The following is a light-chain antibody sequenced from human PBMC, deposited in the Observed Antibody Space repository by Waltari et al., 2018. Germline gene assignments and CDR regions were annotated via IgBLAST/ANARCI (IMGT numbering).Light chain of an antibody. CDR1: QSISFN. CDR3: QQYNTGPPCT. CDR2: GAS. Sequence: PATLSVSPGERATLSCRASQSISFNLAWYQQKPGQAPRLLIYGASTRASGIPARFSGSGSGTDFSLTISSLQSEDFAVYFCQQYNTGPPCTFGQGTKVEVK. V-gene: IGKV3-15*01. J-gene: IGKJ1*01.